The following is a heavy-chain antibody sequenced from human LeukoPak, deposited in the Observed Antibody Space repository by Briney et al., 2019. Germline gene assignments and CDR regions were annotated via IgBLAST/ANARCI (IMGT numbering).Heavy chain of an antibody. J-gene: IGHJ4*02. CDR1: GGSISSYY. CDR3: ARGEAHSSSWYNY. Sequence: SETLSLTCTVSGGSISSYYWSWIRQPPGKGLEWIGYIYYSGSTNYNPSLKSRVTISVDTSKNQFSLKLSSVTAADTDVYYCARGEAHSSSWYNYWGQGTLVTVSS. CDR2: IYYSGST. V-gene: IGHV4-59*08. D-gene: IGHD6-13*01.